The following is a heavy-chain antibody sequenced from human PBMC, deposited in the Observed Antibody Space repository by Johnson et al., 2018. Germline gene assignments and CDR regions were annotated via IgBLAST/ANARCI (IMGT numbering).Heavy chain of an antibody. Sequence: VQLVQSGAEVKKPGESXKISCKGSGYSFTSYWIGWVRQMPGKGLEWMGIIYPGDSDTRYSPSFQGQVTISADKSISTAYLQWSSLKASDTAMYYCARRRHYDSSGYYYLDAFDIWGQGTMVTVSS. D-gene: IGHD3-22*01. J-gene: IGHJ3*02. CDR1: GYSFTSYW. CDR2: IYPGDSDT. V-gene: IGHV5-51*01. CDR3: ARRRHYDSSGYYYLDAFDI.